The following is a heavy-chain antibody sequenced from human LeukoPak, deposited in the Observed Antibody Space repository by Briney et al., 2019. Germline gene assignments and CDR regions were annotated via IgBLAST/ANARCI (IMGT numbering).Heavy chain of an antibody. V-gene: IGHV1-18*01. D-gene: IGHD3-10*01. CDR2: ISALNGNT. CDR3: ARDFALLWLGDKPFDY. J-gene: IGHJ4*02. CDR1: GYTFGDYG. Sequence: ASMKVSCKASGYTFGDYGFSWVRQAPGQGLEWMGWISALNGNTYYVQKFKGRVTMTTDSSTNTAYMELRSLRSDDTAVYLCARDFALLWLGDKPFDYWGQGTLVTVSS.